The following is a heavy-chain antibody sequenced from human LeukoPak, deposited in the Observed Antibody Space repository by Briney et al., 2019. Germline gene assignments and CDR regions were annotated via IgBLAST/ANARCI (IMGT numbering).Heavy chain of an antibody. V-gene: IGHV4-39*07. CDR3: ARGWAVAADWYFDL. CDR2: INHSGST. CDR1: GGSISSSSYY. Sequence: SETLSLTCTVSGGSISSSSYYWGRIRQPPGKGLEWIGEINHSGSTNYNPSLKSRVTISVDTSKNQFSLKLSSVTAADTAVYYCARGWAVAADWYFDLWGRGTLVTVSS. D-gene: IGHD6-19*01. J-gene: IGHJ2*01.